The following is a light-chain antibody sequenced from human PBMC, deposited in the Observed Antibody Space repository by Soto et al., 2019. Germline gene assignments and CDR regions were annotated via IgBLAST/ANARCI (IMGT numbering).Light chain of an antibody. V-gene: IGKV3-20*01. J-gene: IGKJ2*01. Sequence: EIVLTQSPGTLSLSPGERATLSCRASQSVYNNYLAWYQQKPGQTPRLLVNGASNRATGIPDRFSGGGSRTDFTLTISSLEPEDFAVYYCQQYGLPPHSFGQGTRVEIK. CDR2: GAS. CDR1: QSVYNNY. CDR3: QQYGLPPHS.